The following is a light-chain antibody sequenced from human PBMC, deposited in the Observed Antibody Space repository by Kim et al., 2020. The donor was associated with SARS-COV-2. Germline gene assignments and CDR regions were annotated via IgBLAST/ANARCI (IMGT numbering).Light chain of an antibody. Sequence: GQKVPISCSGSSSNIGNNYVSWYQQLPGTAPKLLIYDNNKRPSGIPDRFSGSKSGTSATLGITGLQTGDEADYYCGTWHSSLSAGVFGGGTQLTVL. CDR1: SSNIGNNY. V-gene: IGLV1-51*01. CDR2: DNN. J-gene: IGLJ2*01. CDR3: GTWHSSLSAGV.